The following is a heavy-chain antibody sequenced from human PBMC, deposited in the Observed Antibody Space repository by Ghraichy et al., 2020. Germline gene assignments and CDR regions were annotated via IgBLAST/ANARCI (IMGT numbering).Heavy chain of an antibody. V-gene: IGHV3-53*01. CDR1: GFTLSGNF. CDR2: IYGGNKT. Sequence: GESLNISCAASGFTLSGNFINWVRQAPGKGLEWVSVIYGGNKTYYADSVKGRFTISRDNSKNTVYLQMNSLRAEDTAVYYCATPGYGGNAFYFDHWGQGTLVTVSS. J-gene: IGHJ4*02. D-gene: IGHD4-23*01. CDR3: ATPGYGGNAFYFDH.